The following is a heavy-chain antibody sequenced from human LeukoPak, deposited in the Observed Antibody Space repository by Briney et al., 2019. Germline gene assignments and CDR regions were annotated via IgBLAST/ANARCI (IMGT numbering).Heavy chain of an antibody. Sequence: GGSLRLSCAASGFSFSERSMNWVRQAPGKGLEWVSNIRGSSSAMNYADSVKGRFTISRDNAKNSLYLEMSSLRAEDTAVYYCARDRDWSFDYWGLGTLVSVSS. CDR1: GFSFSERS. D-gene: IGHD3-9*01. J-gene: IGHJ4*02. CDR2: IRGSSSAM. V-gene: IGHV3-48*04. CDR3: ARDRDWSFDY.